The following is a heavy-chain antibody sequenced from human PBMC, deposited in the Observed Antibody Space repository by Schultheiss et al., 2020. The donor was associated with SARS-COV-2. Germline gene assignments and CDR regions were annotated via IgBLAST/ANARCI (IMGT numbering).Heavy chain of an antibody. D-gene: IGHD3-3*01. Sequence: GGSLRLSCAASGFTFSSYAMHWVRQAPGKGLEWVAVISYDGSNKYYADSVKGRFTISRDNSKNTLYLQMNSLRAEDTAVYYCARMAAYYDFWSGYYWDWYFDLWGRGTLVTVSS. J-gene: IGHJ2*01. V-gene: IGHV3-30*07. CDR1: GFTFSSYA. CDR2: ISYDGSNK. CDR3: ARMAAYYDFWSGYYWDWYFDL.